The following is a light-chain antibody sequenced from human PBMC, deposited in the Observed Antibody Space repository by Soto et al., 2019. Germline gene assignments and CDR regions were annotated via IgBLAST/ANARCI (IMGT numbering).Light chain of an antibody. CDR3: QSYDSSLSSSV. J-gene: IGLJ1*01. CDR1: SSSFGAGFD. V-gene: IGLV1-40*01. CDR2: GNN. Sequence: QSVLTQPPSVSGAPGQRVTISCAGSSSSFGAGFDVHWYQQLPGTAPKLLIYGNNNRPSGVPDRFSGSKSDTSASLAITGLQAEDEADYYCQSYDSSLSSSVFGSGTKVTVL.